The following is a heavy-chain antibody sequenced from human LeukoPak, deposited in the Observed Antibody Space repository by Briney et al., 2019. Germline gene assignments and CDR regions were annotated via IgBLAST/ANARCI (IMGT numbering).Heavy chain of an antibody. CDR1: GFTFSSYE. CDR3: ARGKLLYFDFDY. V-gene: IGHV3-48*03. Sequence: GGSLRLSCAASGFTFSSYEMNWVRQAPGKGLEWVSYISSSGSTIYYADSVKGRFTISRDNAKNSLYLQMNSLRAEDTAVYFCARGKLLYFDFDYWGQGTLVTISS. J-gene: IGHJ4*02. CDR2: ISSSGSTI. D-gene: IGHD3-9*01.